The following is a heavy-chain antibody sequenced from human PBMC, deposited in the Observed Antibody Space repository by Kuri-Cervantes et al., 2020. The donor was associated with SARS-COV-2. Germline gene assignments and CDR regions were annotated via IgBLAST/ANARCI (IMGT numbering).Heavy chain of an antibody. CDR1: GFTFSSYG. J-gene: IGHJ4*02. CDR3: ARDPLDYSSSWYELDY. D-gene: IGHD6-13*01. CDR2: IWYDGSNK. Sequence: GESLKISCAASGFTFSSYGMHWVRQAPGKGLEWVAVIWYDGSNKYYADSVKGRFTISRDNSKSTLYLQMNSLRAEDTAAYYCARDPLDYSSSWYELDYWGQGTLVTVSS. V-gene: IGHV3-33*08.